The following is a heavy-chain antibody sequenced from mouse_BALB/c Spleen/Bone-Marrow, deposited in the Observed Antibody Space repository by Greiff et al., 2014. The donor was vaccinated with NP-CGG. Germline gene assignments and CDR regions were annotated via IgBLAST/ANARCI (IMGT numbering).Heavy chain of an antibody. CDR3: ARDRNNDTNWYFDV. Sequence: EVQGVESGGGLVQPGGSLRPSCATSGFTFTDYYMSWVRQPPGKALEWLGFIRNKAKGYTTEYIPSVKGRFTISRDNSQSILYLQMNTLRAEDSATYYCARDRNNDTNWYFDVWGAGTTVTVSS. J-gene: IGHJ1*01. CDR1: GFTFTDYY. D-gene: IGHD2-12*01. CDR2: IRNKAKGYTT. V-gene: IGHV7-3*02.